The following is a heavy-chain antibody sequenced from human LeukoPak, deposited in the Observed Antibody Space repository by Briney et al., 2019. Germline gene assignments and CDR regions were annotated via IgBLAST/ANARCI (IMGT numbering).Heavy chain of an antibody. CDR1: GFTVSSNY. D-gene: IGHD2-21*02. CDR2: IYSGGST. V-gene: IGHV3-53*01. J-gene: IGHJ4*02. CDR3: ARDPYCGGDCSLPPFFDY. Sequence: GGSLRLSCAASGFTVSSNYMSWVRQAPGKGLEWVSVIYSGGSTYYADSVKGRFTISRDNSKNTLYLQMNSLRAEDTAVYYCARDPYCGGDCSLPPFFDYWGQGTLVTVSS.